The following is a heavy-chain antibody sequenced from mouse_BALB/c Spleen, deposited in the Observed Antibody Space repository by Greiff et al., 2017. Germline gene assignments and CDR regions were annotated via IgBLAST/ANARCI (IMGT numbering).Heavy chain of an antibody. J-gene: IGHJ2*01. CDR1: GFTFNTYA. D-gene: IGHD1-1*01. V-gene: IGHV10-1*02. CDR2: IRSKSNNYAT. Sequence: EVQGVESGGGLVQPKGSLKLSCAASGFTFNTYAMNWVRQAPGKGLEWVARIRSKSNNYATYYADSVKDRFTISRDDSQSMLYLQMNNLKTEDTAMYYCVREGTVVDYFDYWGQGTTLTVSS. CDR3: VREGTVVDYFDY.